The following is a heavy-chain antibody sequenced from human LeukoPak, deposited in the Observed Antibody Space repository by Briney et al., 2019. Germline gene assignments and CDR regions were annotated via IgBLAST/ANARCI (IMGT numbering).Heavy chain of an antibody. J-gene: IGHJ5*02. Sequence: SQTLSLTCAISGDSVSSNSAAWNWIRQSPSRGLEWLGRTYYRSKWYNDYAVSVKSRITINPDTSKNQFSLQLNSVTPEDTAVYYCARSGTNCNDGSNWFDPWGQGTLVTVSS. CDR1: GDSVSSNSAA. CDR2: TYYRSKWYN. D-gene: IGHD1-20*01. V-gene: IGHV6-1*01. CDR3: ARSGTNCNDGSNWFDP.